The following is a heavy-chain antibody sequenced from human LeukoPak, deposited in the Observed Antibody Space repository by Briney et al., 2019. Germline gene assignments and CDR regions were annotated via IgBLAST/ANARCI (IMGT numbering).Heavy chain of an antibody. D-gene: IGHD3-3*01. CDR1: GYTFTGYY. CDR2: INPNSGGT. CDR3: ARDLYFGVVTVFDY. V-gene: IGHV1-2*02. Sequence: ASVKVSCKASGYTFTGYYMHWVRQAPGQGLEWMGWINPNSGGTNYAQKFQGRVTMNRDTSISTAYMELSRLRSDDTAVYYCARDLYFGVVTVFDYWGQGTLVTVSS. J-gene: IGHJ4*02.